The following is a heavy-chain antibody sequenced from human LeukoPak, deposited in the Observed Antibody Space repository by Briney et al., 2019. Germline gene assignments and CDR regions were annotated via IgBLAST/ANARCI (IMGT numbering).Heavy chain of an antibody. Sequence: GASVKVSCKASGFTFTTSAVQWVRQARGQRLEWIGWIVVGSDNTNYAQKFQERVTITRDMSTSTAYMELSSLRSEDTAVYYCATYSSSWYGMDVWGQGTTVTVSS. D-gene: IGHD6-13*01. CDR1: GFTFTTSA. CDR2: IVVGSDNT. V-gene: IGHV1-58*01. CDR3: ATYSSSWYGMDV. J-gene: IGHJ6*02.